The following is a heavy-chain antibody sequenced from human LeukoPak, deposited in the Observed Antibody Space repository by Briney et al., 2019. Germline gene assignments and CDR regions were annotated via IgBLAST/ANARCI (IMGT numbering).Heavy chain of an antibody. CDR1: GFIFSSYG. V-gene: IGHV3-23*01. CDR3: AKAKYVGAGSYENNWFDP. CDR2: ISGSGDNT. J-gene: IGHJ5*02. Sequence: GGSLRLSCAASGFIFSSYGMSWVRQAPGKGLEWVSGISGSGDNTYYADSVKGRFTISRDNSKNTLYLQMNSLRAEDTVVYYCAKAKYVGAGSYENNWFDPWGQGTLVTVSS. D-gene: IGHD3-10*01.